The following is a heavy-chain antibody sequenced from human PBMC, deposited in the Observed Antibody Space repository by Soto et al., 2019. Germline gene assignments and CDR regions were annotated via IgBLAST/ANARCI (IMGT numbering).Heavy chain of an antibody. D-gene: IGHD3-10*01. J-gene: IGHJ6*02. CDR1: GGSISSYY. CDR2: IYYSGST. CDR3: ARLTMVRGVPYYYYYGMDV. Sequence: SETLSLTCTVSGGSISSYYWSWIRQPPGKGLEWIGYIYYSGSTNYNPSLKSRVTISVDTSKNQFSLKLSSVTAADTAVYYCARLTMVRGVPYYYYYGMDVWGQGTTVTVSS. V-gene: IGHV4-59*01.